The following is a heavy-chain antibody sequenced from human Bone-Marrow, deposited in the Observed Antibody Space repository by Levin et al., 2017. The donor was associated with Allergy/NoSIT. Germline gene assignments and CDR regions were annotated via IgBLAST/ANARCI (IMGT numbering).Heavy chain of an antibody. D-gene: IGHD4-17*01. V-gene: IGHV3-23*01. CDR1: GFTFNKYA. J-gene: IGHJ4*02. CDR2: IGGSGSST. Sequence: GESLKISCAASGFTFNKYAMTWVRQAPGKGLEWVSAIGGSGSSTYYPDSVRGRFTISRDNSKNTLYLQMNSLRAEDTAIYYCAKDRSSKDYDDYYYVDSWGQGTLVTVSS. CDR3: AKDRSSKDYDDYYYVDS.